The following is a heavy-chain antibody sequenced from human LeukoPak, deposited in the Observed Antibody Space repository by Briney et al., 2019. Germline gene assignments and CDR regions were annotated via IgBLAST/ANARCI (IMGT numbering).Heavy chain of an antibody. CDR2: ISSSGSFI. CDR3: ARDRDSSGYYDAFDI. D-gene: IGHD3-22*01. CDR1: GFTFSNYG. J-gene: IGHJ3*02. V-gene: IGHV3-21*01. Sequence: GGSLRLSCVVSGFTFSNYGMNWVRQAPGKGLEWVSSISSSGSFIYYADSLKGRFTISRDNAKNSLYLQMSSLRAEDTAVYYCARDRDSSGYYDAFDIWGQGTMVTVSS.